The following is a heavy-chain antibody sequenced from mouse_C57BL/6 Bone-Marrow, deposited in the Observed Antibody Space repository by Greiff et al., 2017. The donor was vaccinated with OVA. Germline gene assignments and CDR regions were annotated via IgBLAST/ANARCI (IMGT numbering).Heavy chain of an antibody. CDR2: INHGSGGT. J-gene: IGHJ2*01. D-gene: IGHD1-1*01. V-gene: IGHV1-54*01. CDR3: ARRDYYGSNY. CDR1: GYAFNNYL. Sequence: QVQLQQSGAELVRPGTSVKVSCKASGYAFNNYLIECVKQRPGQGLEWIGVINHGSGGTNYNEKFKGKATLTADKSSSTAYMQLSSLTSEDSAVYFCARRDYYGSNYWGQGTTLTVSS.